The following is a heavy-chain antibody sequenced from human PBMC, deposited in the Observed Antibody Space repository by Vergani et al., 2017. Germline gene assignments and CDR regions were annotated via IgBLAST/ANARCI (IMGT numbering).Heavy chain of an antibody. Sequence: QVQLQQWGGGLLKPSETLSLTCVVNGGSFTSYHWTWIRQSPGEGLEWVGDIDHTGRPDYNLSLRSRLPMSVDNSRNQFSLTLNSVTTTDPAIYFCARVNTETNGHLYYYYYMDVWGQGTAVTVS. CDR3: ARVNTETNGHLYYYYYMDV. CDR1: GGSFTSYH. D-gene: IGHD4-11*01. J-gene: IGHJ6*03. V-gene: IGHV4-34*01. CDR2: IDHTGRP.